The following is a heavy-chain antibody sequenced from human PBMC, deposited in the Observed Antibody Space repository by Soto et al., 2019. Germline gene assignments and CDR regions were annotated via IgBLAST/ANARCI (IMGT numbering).Heavy chain of an antibody. D-gene: IGHD6-19*01. V-gene: IGHV1-18*04. CDR3: ARVRSIAVAGTTDY. Sequence: ASVKVSCKASGYTFTTYGISWVRQAPGQGLEWMGWISPYNGTTKYAEKFQGEMTMTTDTSTSTAYMELRSLRSDDTAVYYCARVRSIAVAGTTDYWGQGTLVTVSS. CDR2: ISPYNGTT. J-gene: IGHJ4*02. CDR1: GYTFTTYG.